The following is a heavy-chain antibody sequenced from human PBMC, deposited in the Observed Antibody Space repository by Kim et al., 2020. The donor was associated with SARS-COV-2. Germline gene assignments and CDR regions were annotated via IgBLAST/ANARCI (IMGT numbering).Heavy chain of an antibody. J-gene: IGHJ4*02. CDR3: ASFPGVAAAGHDY. D-gene: IGHD6-13*01. Sequence: SSPAVKSRVTMSIDMSKNQVSLRLSSVTAVDTAVYYCASFPGVAAAGHDYWGQGTLVTVSS. V-gene: IGHV4-28*01.